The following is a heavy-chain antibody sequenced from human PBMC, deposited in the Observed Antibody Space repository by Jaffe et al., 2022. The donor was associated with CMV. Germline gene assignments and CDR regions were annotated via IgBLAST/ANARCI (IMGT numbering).Heavy chain of an antibody. J-gene: IGHJ6*03. D-gene: IGHD2-15*01. Sequence: QVQLVQSGAEVKKPGASVKVSCKASGYSFSGYHITWVRQAPGQGLEWVGNINPNTGRTSLAQKFQGRVTMTRDTSTNTVYMELSSLRSEDAAVYFCAREVCSHAGCYVSHSSYYMDVWGKGTTVTVS. CDR1: GYSFSGYH. V-gene: IGHV1-46*01. CDR2: INPNTGRT. CDR3: AREVCSHAGCYVSHSSYYMDV.